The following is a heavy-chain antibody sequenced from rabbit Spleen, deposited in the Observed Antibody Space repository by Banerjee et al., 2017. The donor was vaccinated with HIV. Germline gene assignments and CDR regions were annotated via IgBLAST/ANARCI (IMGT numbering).Heavy chain of an antibody. J-gene: IGHJ4*01. CDR1: GFSFTNNYY. D-gene: IGHD8-1*01. CDR2: IGTGSGNA. Sequence: QEQLEESGGGLVKPEGSLTLTCTASGFSFTNNYYMCWVRQAPGKGLEWIGTIGTGSGNAYYASWAKGRFTISTTSSTTMTLQMTSLTAADTATYFCARSLANDYTTFNLWGQGTLVTVS. V-gene: IGHV1S45*01. CDR3: ARSLANDYTTFNL.